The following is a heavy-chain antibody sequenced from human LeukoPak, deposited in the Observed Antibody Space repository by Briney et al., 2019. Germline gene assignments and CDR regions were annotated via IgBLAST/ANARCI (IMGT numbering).Heavy chain of an antibody. CDR1: GFTVSSNY. Sequence: GGSLRLSCAASGFTVSSNYMSWVRQAPGKGLEWVSVIYSGGSTYYADSVKGRFTISRDNAKNSLYLQMNSLRAEDTAVYYCARRIAAPGDRYYFDYWGQGTLVTISS. CDR2: IYSGGST. D-gene: IGHD6-13*01. CDR3: ARRIAAPGDRYYFDY. V-gene: IGHV3-53*01. J-gene: IGHJ4*02.